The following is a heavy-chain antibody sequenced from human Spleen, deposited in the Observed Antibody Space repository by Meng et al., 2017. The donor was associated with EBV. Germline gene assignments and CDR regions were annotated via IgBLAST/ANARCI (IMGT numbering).Heavy chain of an antibody. CDR3: ASGSGGNFDF. CDR2: IYHNGDT. D-gene: IGHD3-16*01. CDR1: GRSTSSGTYY. V-gene: IGHV4-30-4*01. Sequence: QVPPAESVHVLVTPSQPLSHTSSASGRSTSSGTYYWIWIRQPPGRGLEWIGYIYHNGDTYYSPSLQSRLTISVDTSKNQFSLKMSSVTAADTAVYFCASGSGGNFDFWGQGTLVTVSS. J-gene: IGHJ4*02.